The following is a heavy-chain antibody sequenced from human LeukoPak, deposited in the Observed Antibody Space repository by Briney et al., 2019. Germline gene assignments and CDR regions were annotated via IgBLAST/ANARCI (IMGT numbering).Heavy chain of an antibody. CDR1: GGSISSGNW. Sequence: SGTLSLTCAVSGGSISSGNWWSWVRQPPGKGLEWIGEIYHSGSTNYNPSLKSRLTISIDKSKNQFSLNLNSVTAADTAAYYCARWTSCGGDCHILDYWGQGILVTVSS. V-gene: IGHV4-4*02. CDR3: ARWTSCGGDCHILDY. D-gene: IGHD2-21*02. CDR2: IYHSGST. J-gene: IGHJ4*02.